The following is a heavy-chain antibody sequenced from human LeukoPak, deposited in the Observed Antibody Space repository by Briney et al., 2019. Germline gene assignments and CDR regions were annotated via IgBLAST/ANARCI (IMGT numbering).Heavy chain of an antibody. D-gene: IGHD4-17*01. CDR1: GYTFTSYG. Sequence: ASVKVSCKASGYTFTSYGISWVRQTPGQGLEWMGWISAYNGNTNYAQKLQGRVTMTTDTSTSTAYMELRSLRSDDTAVYYCARLTYGDRYFDYWGQGTLVTVSS. CDR3: ARLTYGDRYFDY. V-gene: IGHV1-18*01. CDR2: ISAYNGNT. J-gene: IGHJ4*02.